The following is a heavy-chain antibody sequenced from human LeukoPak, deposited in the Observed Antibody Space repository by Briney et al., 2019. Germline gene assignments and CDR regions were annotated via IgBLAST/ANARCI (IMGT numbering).Heavy chain of an antibody. D-gene: IGHD3-10*01. CDR2: IYHSGST. Sequence: SETLSLTCAVSGGSISSSNWWSWVRQPPGKGLEWIGEIYHSGSTNYNPSLKSRVTISVDKSKNQFSLKLSSVTAADTAVYYCARYRYYSRAGSFDYWGQGTLVTVSS. V-gene: IGHV4-4*02. CDR3: ARYRYYSRAGSFDY. CDR1: GGSISSSNW. J-gene: IGHJ4*02.